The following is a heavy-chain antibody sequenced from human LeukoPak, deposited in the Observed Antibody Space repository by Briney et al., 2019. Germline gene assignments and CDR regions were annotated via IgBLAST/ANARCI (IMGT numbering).Heavy chain of an antibody. V-gene: IGHV3-7*01. CDR1: GFTFSSYW. J-gene: IGHJ4*02. CDR2: IKKDGSEK. D-gene: IGHD3-22*01. Sequence: GGSLRLSCAASGFTFSSYWMSWVRQAPGKGLEWVANIKKDGSEKYYVDSVKGRFTISRDNAKNSLYLQMNSLRAEDTAVYYCARDSYTTYYYDSSGYYYWGQGTLVTVSS. CDR3: ARDSYTTYYYDSSGYYY.